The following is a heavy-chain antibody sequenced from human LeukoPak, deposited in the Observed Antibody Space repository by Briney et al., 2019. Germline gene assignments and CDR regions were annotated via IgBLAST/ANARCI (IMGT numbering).Heavy chain of an antibody. V-gene: IGHV3-49*04. CDR3: ARGIPTAGDYYWFFGMDF. J-gene: IGHJ6*02. Sequence: GGSLRLSCATSGFTFGDYPMNCVRQAPGMGLEWVGLIRTKTYGETTEHAASVKGRFTVSRDDSKGTAYLEMHSLRSDDTAVYYCARGIPTAGDYYWFFGMDFWGQGTTVTVSS. CDR1: GFTFGDYP. CDR2: IRTKTYGETT. D-gene: IGHD6-13*01.